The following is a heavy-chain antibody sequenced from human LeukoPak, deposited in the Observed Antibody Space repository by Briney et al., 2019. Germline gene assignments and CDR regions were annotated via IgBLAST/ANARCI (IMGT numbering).Heavy chain of an antibody. CDR1: GFTFSSYG. V-gene: IGHV3-23*01. Sequence: GGSLRLSCAASGFTFSSYGMSWVRQAPGKGLEWVSGISGSGGTTYYGDSMKGRFTISRDSSKSTLYLQMDSLRSEDTAVYYCAKDPGPYGDYYFDYWGQGTLVTVSS. CDR2: ISGSGGTT. J-gene: IGHJ4*02. CDR3: AKDPGPYGDYYFDY. D-gene: IGHD4-17*01.